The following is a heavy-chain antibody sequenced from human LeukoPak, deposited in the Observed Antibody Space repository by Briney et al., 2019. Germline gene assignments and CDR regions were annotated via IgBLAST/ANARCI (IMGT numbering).Heavy chain of an antibody. CDR2: FFYSGST. CDR3: ARHCGYSSACSYFDY. CDR1: GDSITSSSYY. J-gene: IGHJ4*02. D-gene: IGHD5-12*01. Sequence: PSETLSLTCIVSGDSITSSSYYWGWIRQPPGKGLEWIGSFFYSGSTYYNPSLRSQVTISVDRSKNQFSLQLTSVTAADTAVHYCARHCGYSSACSYFDYWGQGILVTVSS. V-gene: IGHV4-39*01.